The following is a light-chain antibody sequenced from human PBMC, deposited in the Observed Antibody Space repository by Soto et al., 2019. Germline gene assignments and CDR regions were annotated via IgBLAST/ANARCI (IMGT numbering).Light chain of an antibody. CDR3: QQYDSSPRT. J-gene: IGKJ2*01. CDR1: QSVRNGY. CDR2: DAS. Sequence: EIVLTQSPCTLSLSPGERATLSCRASQSVRNGYLAWYQQKPGQAPMLLIYDASNRATGIPDRFSGSGSGTDFTLTINRLEPEDFAVYYCQQYDSSPRTFGQGTKLEIK. V-gene: IGKV3-20*01.